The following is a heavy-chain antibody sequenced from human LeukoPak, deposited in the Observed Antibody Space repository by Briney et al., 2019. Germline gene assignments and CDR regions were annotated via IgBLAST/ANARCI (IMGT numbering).Heavy chain of an antibody. J-gene: IGHJ4*02. CDR1: GFTVSSNY. CDR2: ISSSGSTI. D-gene: IGHD5-12*01. Sequence: GGSLRLSCAASGFTVSSNYMSWVRQAPGKGLEWVSYISSSGSTIYYADSVKGRFTISRDNAKNSLYLQMNSLRAEDTAVYYCGTGGYTFDYWGQGTLVTVSS. CDR3: GTGGYTFDY. V-gene: IGHV3-11*01.